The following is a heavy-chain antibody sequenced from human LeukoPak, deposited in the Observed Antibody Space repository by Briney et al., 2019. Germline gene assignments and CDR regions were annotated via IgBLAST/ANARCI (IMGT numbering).Heavy chain of an antibody. J-gene: IGHJ6*03. D-gene: IGHD4-11*01. CDR2: IYSGGST. Sequence: GGSLRLSCAASGFTVSSNYMSWVRQAPGKGLEWVSVIYSGGSTYYADSVKGRFTISRDNSKNTLYLQMNSLRAEDTAVYYCASPGRLQLDNYYYYMDVWGKGTTVTVSS. CDR1: GFTVSSNY. CDR3: ASPGRLQLDNYYYYMDV. V-gene: IGHV3-53*01.